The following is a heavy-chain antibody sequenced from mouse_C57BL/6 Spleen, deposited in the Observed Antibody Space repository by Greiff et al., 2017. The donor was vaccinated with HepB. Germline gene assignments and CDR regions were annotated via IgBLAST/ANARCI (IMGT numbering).Heavy chain of an antibody. Sequence: VQLQQSGAELVRPGASVKLSCTASGFNIKDYYMHWVKQRPEQGLEWIGRIDPEDGDTEYAPKFQGKATMTADTSSNTAYLQLSSLTSEDTAVYYCTTNYPHCYGSSSFAYWGQGTLVTVSA. V-gene: IGHV14-1*01. CDR3: TTNYPHCYGSSSFAY. CDR2: IDPEDGDT. J-gene: IGHJ3*01. D-gene: IGHD1-1*01. CDR1: GFNIKDYY.